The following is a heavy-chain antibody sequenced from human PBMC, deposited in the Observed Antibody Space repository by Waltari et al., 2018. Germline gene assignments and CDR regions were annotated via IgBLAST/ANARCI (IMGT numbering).Heavy chain of an antibody. CDR1: GYTFTNYG. J-gene: IGHJ4*02. CDR2: ISGYNGNT. D-gene: IGHD3-3*01. Sequence: QVQLVQSGAEVKKPGASVKVSCKASGYTFTNYGISWVRQAPGQGLEWMGWISGYNGNTNYAQKLQGRVTMTTDTSTSTAYMEVRSLRSDDTAVYYCAREVGLYYDFWSGPLDYWGQGTLVTVSS. V-gene: IGHV1-18*01. CDR3: AREVGLYYDFWSGPLDY.